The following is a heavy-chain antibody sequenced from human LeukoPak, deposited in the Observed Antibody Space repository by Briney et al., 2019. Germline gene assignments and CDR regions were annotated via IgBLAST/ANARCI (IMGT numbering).Heavy chain of an antibody. D-gene: IGHD3-22*01. Sequence: GGSLRLSCAAPGFTFSSYEMNWVRQAPGKGLEWVSYISSSGSTIYYADSVKGRFTISRDNAKNSLYLQMNGLRAEDTAVYYCARLYYYDSSGWGAFDIWGQGTMVTVSS. V-gene: IGHV3-48*03. CDR3: ARLYYYDSSGWGAFDI. CDR1: GFTFSSYE. CDR2: ISSSGSTI. J-gene: IGHJ3*02.